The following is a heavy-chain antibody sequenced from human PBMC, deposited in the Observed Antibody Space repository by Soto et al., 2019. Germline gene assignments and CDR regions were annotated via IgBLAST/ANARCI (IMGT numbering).Heavy chain of an antibody. V-gene: IGHV3-23*01. J-gene: IGHJ5*02. CDR3: ARGGSLNGFDP. CDR1: GFTFSSYA. D-gene: IGHD3-10*01. CDR2: ISGSGGST. Sequence: GGSLRLSCAASGFTFSSYAMSWVRQAPGKGLEWVSAISGSGGSTYYADSVKGRFTISRDNAKNSRYLQMNSLRAEDTAVYYWARGGSLNGFDPWGQGTLVTVSS.